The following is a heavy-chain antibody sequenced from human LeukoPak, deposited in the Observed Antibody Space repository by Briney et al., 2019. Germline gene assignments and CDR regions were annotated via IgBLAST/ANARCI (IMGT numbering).Heavy chain of an antibody. J-gene: IGHJ3*02. CDR1: GFTFSSYA. CDR3: AKRITMIVVVISDAFGI. CDR2: ISGSGGST. Sequence: GGSLRLSCAASGFTFSSYAMSWVRQAPGKGLEWVSAISGSGGSTYYADSVKGRFTISRDNSKNTLYLQMNSLRAEDTAVYYCAKRITMIVVVISDAFGIWGQGTMVTVSS. V-gene: IGHV3-23*01. D-gene: IGHD3-22*01.